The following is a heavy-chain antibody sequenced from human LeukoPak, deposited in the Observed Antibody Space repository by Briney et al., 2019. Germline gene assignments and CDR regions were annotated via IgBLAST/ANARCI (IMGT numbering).Heavy chain of an antibody. Sequence: PSETLSLTCTVSGGSISSYYWSWIRQPPGKGLEWIGYIYYSGSTNYNPSLKSRVTISVDTSKNQFSLKLSSVTAADTAVYYCARNNYGDYNWFDPWGQGTLVTVSS. J-gene: IGHJ5*02. CDR3: ARNNYGDYNWFDP. V-gene: IGHV4-59*01. CDR2: IYYSGST. CDR1: GGSISSYY. D-gene: IGHD4-17*01.